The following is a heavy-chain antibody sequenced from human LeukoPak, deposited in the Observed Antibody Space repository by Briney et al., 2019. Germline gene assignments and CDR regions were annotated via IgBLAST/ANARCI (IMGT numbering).Heavy chain of an antibody. CDR1: GFTFSSYS. J-gene: IGHJ6*02. CDR2: ISSSSGYI. CDR3: ARDVKYYDSSGYSYYYGMDV. V-gene: IGHV3-21*01. Sequence: GGSLRLSCAASGFTFSSYSMNWVRQAPGKGLEWVSSISSSSGYIYYADSVKGRFTISRDNAKNSLYLQMNSLRAEDTAVYYCARDVKYYDSSGYSYYYGMDVWGQGTTVTVSS. D-gene: IGHD3-22*01.